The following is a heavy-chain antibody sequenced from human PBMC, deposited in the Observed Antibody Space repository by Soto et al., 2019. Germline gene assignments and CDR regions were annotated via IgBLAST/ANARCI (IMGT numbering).Heavy chain of an antibody. CDR3: ARERIIHWNDEPHYFDP. Sequence: QVQLQESGPGLVKPSETLSLTCTVSGGSIRSYYWSWLRQPPGKGPEWIGFIYYTGSTTYNPSLKRRVTISLDTSQNQFSLNLTAVTAADTAVYYCARERIIHWNDEPHYFDPWGQGTLVTVSS. V-gene: IGHV4-59*01. J-gene: IGHJ5*02. CDR1: GGSIRSYY. CDR2: IYYTGST. D-gene: IGHD1-1*01.